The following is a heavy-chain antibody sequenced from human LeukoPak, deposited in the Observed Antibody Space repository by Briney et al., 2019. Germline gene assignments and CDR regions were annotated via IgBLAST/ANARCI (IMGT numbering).Heavy chain of an antibody. CDR3: ARAVTKSWFDL. V-gene: IGHV4-59*01. J-gene: IGHJ5*02. CDR1: GGSMKSFY. Sequence: APETLSLTCTVSGGSMKSFYWNWIRQPPGKGLEWIGYIYSSGSTNYHPSLKSRVTISLDTSKYQFSLDLTSVTAADTAVYYCARAVTKSWFDLWGQGTLVPVSS. D-gene: IGHD4-17*01. CDR2: IYSSGST.